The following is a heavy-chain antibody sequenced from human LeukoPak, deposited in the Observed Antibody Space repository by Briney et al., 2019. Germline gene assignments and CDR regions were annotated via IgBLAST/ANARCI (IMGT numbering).Heavy chain of an antibody. CDR1: GFAFNSYS. V-gene: IGHV3-21*01. Sequence: GGSLRLSCAASGFAFNSYSMNWVRQAPGKGLGWVSSISGSRYISYADSVKGRFTISRDNAQNSLHLQMNSLRAEDTAVYYCARDGQSGTTVYWGQGTLVTVSS. D-gene: IGHD1-7*01. CDR2: ISGSRYI. J-gene: IGHJ4*02. CDR3: ARDGQSGTTVY.